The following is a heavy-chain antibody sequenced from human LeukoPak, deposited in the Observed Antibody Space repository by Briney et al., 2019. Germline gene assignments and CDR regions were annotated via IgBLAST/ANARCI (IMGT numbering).Heavy chain of an antibody. CDR1: GFTFSTYA. D-gene: IGHD6-13*01. J-gene: IGHJ4*02. CDR3: ARDVSYNSLDS. CDR2: ISASGVST. Sequence: GSLRLSCATSGFTFSTYAMSWVRQAPGKGLEWVSAISASGVSTYSADSVKGRFTISRDNSKNTLYLQMNSLRAEDTAVYYCARDVSYNSLDSWGQGTLVTVSS. V-gene: IGHV3-23*01.